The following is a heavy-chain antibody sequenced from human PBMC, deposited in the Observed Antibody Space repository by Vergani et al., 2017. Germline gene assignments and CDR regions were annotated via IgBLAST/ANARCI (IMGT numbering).Heavy chain of an antibody. V-gene: IGHV3-23*01. Sequence: EVQLLESGGGLVQPGGSLRLSCAASGFTFSSYAMSWVRQAPGKGLEWVSAISGSGGSTYYADSVKGRFTISRDNSKNTLYLQMNSLRAEDTAVYYCAKESAAVAGSPKTRFYYWGQGTLVTVSS. J-gene: IGHJ4*02. D-gene: IGHD6-19*01. CDR2: ISGSGGST. CDR1: GFTFSSYA. CDR3: AKESAAVAGSPKTRFYY.